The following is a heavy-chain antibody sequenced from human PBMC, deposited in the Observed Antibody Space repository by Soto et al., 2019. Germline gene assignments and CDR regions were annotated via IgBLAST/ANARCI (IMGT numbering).Heavy chain of an antibody. CDR3: SKYGDIVKGAHFDY. CDR2: ITGSGGRT. Sequence: GGSLRLSCEGSGFTFHAYALSWGLQAPWKGLEWVSAITGSGGRTFYADSVKGRFTISRDNSKTTLYLQMTSLRADDTAIYFCSKYGDIVKGAHFDYWGQGAPVSVAS. D-gene: IGHD5-12*01. CDR1: GFTFHAYA. V-gene: IGHV3-23*01. J-gene: IGHJ4*02.